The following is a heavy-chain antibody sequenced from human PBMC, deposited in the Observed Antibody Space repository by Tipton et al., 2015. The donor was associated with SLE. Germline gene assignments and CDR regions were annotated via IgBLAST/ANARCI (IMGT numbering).Heavy chain of an antibody. CDR3: ARSPSGWAVDI. V-gene: IGHV4-34*01. D-gene: IGHD6-19*01. Sequence: TLSLTCAVYGGSFSGYYWSWIRQPPGKGLEWIGEINHSGSTNYNPSLKSRVTISVDTSKNQFSLKLSSVTAADTAVYYCARSPSGWAVDIWGQGTMVTVSS. CDR1: GGSFSGYY. CDR2: INHSGST. J-gene: IGHJ3*02.